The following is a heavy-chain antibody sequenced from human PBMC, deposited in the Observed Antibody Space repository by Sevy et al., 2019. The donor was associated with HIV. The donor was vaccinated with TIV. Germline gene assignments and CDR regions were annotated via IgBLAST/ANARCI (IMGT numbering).Heavy chain of an antibody. CDR2: IVVGSGNT. CDR1: GFTFTSSA. J-gene: IGHJ6*02. D-gene: IGHD3-3*01. CDR3: AATLRYYDFWSGYTTDYYGMDV. V-gene: IGHV1-58*01. Sequence: ASVKVSCKASGFTFTSSAVQWVRQARGQRLEWIGWIVVGSGNTNYAQKFQERVTITRDMSTSTAYMELGSLRSEDTAVYYCAATLRYYDFWSGYTTDYYGMDVWGQGTTVTVSS.